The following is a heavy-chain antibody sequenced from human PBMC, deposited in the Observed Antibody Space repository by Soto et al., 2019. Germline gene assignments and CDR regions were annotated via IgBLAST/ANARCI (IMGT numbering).Heavy chain of an antibody. CDR3: ARTGYCSGGSCGVWFDP. D-gene: IGHD2-15*01. V-gene: IGHV4-59*01. Sequence: PSETRSLTCTVSGGSISSYYWSWIRQPPWKGLEWIGYIYYSGSTNYNPSLKSRVTISVDTSKNQFSLKLSPVTAADTAVYYCARTGYCSGGSCGVWFDPWGQGTLVTVSS. CDR1: GGSISSYY. CDR2: IYYSGST. J-gene: IGHJ5*02.